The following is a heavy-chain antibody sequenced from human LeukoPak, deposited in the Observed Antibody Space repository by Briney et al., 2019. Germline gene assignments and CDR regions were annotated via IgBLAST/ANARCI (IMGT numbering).Heavy chain of an antibody. D-gene: IGHD3-10*01. CDR3: ARSRFDSFRRSARLPDY. J-gene: IGHJ4*02. CDR2: IYTSGST. V-gene: IGHV4-61*02. Sequence: PSETLSLTCTVSGGSISSGSYYWSWIRQPAGKGLEWIGRIYTSGSTNYNPSLKSRVTISVDTSKNQFSLKLSSVTAADTAVYYCARSRFDSFRRSARLPDYWGQGTLVTVSS. CDR1: GGSISSGSYY.